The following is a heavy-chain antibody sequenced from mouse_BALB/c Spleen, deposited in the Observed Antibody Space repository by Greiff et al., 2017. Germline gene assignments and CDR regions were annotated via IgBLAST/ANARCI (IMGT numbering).Heavy chain of an antibody. Sequence: VQLKQSGAELVKPGASVKLSCTASGFNIKDTYMHWVKQRPAQGLEWIGRIDPANGNTKYDPKFQGKATITADTSSNTAYLQLSSLTSEDTAVYYCARGLHEGFAYWGQGTLVTVSA. J-gene: IGHJ3*01. CDR2: IDPANGNT. V-gene: IGHV14-3*02. CDR3: ARGLHEGFAY. D-gene: IGHD1-2*01. CDR1: GFNIKDTY.